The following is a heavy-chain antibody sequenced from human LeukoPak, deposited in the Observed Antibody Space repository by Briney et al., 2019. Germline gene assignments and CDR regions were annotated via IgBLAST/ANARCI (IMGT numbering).Heavy chain of an antibody. D-gene: IGHD2-21*02. CDR3: TRPCAGDCTDNY. J-gene: IGHJ4*02. CDR2: IRSKANNYAA. CDR1: GFIFSDSA. Sequence: GGSLRLSCAASGFIFSDSAMHWVRQASGKGLEWVGRIRSKANNYAATYAASVKGRFTISRDDSKNTAYLQMNSLKIEDTAVYYCTRPCAGDCTDNYWGQGTLVTVSS. V-gene: IGHV3-73*01.